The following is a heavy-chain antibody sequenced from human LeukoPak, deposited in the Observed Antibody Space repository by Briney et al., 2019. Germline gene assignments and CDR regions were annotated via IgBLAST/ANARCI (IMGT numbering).Heavy chain of an antibody. CDR3: ARGYYDFWSGDSAYYYYMDV. CDR2: IYPGDSDT. Sequence: GESLKISCKGSGYSFTSYWIGWVRPMPGKGLEWMGIIYPGDSDTRYSPSFQGQVTISADKSISTAYLQWSSLKASDTAMYYCARGYYDFWSGDSAYYYYMDVWGKGTTVTVSS. J-gene: IGHJ6*03. V-gene: IGHV5-51*01. D-gene: IGHD3-3*01. CDR1: GYSFTSYW.